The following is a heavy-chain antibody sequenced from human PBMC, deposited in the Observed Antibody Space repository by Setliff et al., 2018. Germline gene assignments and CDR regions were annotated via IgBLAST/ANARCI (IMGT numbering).Heavy chain of an antibody. V-gene: IGHV3-74*01. Sequence: GGSLRLSCTTSGFTFGDYTMTWVRQAPGKGLEWVSRINSDGSSTSYADSVKGRFTISRDNAKNSLYLQMNSLRAEYTAVYYCARDKYSLHLFDYWGQGTLVTAPQ. CDR3: ARDKYSLHLFDY. D-gene: IGHD2-15*01. CDR1: GFTFGDYT. J-gene: IGHJ4*02. CDR2: INSDGSST.